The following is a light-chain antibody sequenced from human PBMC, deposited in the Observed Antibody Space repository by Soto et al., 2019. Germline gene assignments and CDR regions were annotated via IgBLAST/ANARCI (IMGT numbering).Light chain of an antibody. CDR1: QSISSH. J-gene: IGKJ2*03. CDR3: QHSHSAPYS. V-gene: IGKV1-39*01. Sequence: DIQMTQSPSSLSASIGDRVTITCRASQSISSHLNWYQQKPGKTPELLIYEASILQSGVPSRFSGSGSGTDFTLTISTLQTVDFATYYCQHSHSAPYSFGQGTKLEIK. CDR2: EAS.